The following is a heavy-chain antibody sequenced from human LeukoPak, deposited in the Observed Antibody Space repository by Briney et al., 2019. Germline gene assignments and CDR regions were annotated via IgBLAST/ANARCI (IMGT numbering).Heavy chain of an antibody. J-gene: IGHJ6*02. V-gene: IGHV3-30*18. CDR1: GFTFSSYG. D-gene: IGHD1-14*01. Sequence: GGSLRLSCAASGFTFSSYGMHWVRQAPGKGLEWVAVISYDGSNKYYADSVKGRFTISRDNSKNTLYLQMNSLRAEDTALYYCAKDISPSVYYYGMDVWGQGTTVTVSS. CDR3: AKDISPSVYYYGMDV. CDR2: ISYDGSNK.